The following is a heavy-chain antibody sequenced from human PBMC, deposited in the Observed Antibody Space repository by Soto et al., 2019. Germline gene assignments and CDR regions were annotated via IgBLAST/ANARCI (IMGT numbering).Heavy chain of an antibody. CDR3: ARVVGIAVDDY. CDR1: GYTFTSYA. CDR2: INAGNGNT. Sequence: QVQLVQSGAEVKKPGASVKVSCKASGYTFTSYAMHWVRQAPGQRLEWMGWINAGNGNTKYSQKFQGRVTITRDTSASTAYMEPSSLRSEDTAVYYCARVVGIAVDDYWGQGTLVTVSS. J-gene: IGHJ4*02. D-gene: IGHD6-19*01. V-gene: IGHV1-3*01.